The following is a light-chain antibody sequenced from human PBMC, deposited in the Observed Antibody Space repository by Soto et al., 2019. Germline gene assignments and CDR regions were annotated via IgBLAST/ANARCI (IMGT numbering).Light chain of an antibody. V-gene: IGKV3-20*01. CDR2: GAS. CDR1: QSVSSSY. Sequence: IVMTQSPGTLSLSPGERATLSCRASQSVSSSYLAWCQQKPGQAPRLLIYGASSRATGIPDRFSGSGSGTDFTLIISRLEPEDFAVYYCQQYGSAWTFGQGT. J-gene: IGKJ1*01. CDR3: QQYGSAWT.